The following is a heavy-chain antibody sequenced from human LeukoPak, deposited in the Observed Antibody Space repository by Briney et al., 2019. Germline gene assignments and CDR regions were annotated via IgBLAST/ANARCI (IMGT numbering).Heavy chain of an antibody. D-gene: IGHD2-15*01. Sequence: GGSLRLSCAASGFTFSTYSMNWVRQAPGKGLEWVSSISSSSSYIYYADSVEGRFTISRDNSKNTLYLQMGSLRAEDMAVYYCARAEGYCSGGSCSYAFDIWGQGTMVTVSS. J-gene: IGHJ3*02. CDR3: ARAEGYCSGGSCSYAFDI. CDR2: ISSSSSYI. V-gene: IGHV3-21*01. CDR1: GFTFSTYS.